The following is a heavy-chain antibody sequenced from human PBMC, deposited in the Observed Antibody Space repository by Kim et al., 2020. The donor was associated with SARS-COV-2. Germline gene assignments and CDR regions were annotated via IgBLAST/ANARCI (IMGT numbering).Heavy chain of an antibody. CDR1: GGTFSSYA. D-gene: IGHD3-10*01. J-gene: IGHJ2*01. V-gene: IGHV1-69*05. Sequence: SVKVSCKASGGTFSSYAISWVRQAPGQGLEWMGGIIPIFGTANYAQKFQGRVTITTDESTSTAYMELSSLRSEDTAVYYCARTDSMVRGGLVPHWYFDLWGRGTLVTVSS. CDR3: ARTDSMVRGGLVPHWYFDL. CDR2: IIPIFGTA.